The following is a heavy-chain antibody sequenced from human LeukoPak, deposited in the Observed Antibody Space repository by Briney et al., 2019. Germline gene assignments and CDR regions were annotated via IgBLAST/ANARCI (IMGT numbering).Heavy chain of an antibody. J-gene: IGHJ4*02. CDR3: ARVRWELLERFDY. CDR1: GYTFTGYY. D-gene: IGHD1-26*01. CDR2: INPNSGGT. Sequence: ASVKVSCKASGYTFTGYYMHWVRQAPGQGLEWMGWINPNSGGTNYAQKFQGRVTMTRDTSISTAYMELSRLRSDDTAVYYCARVRWELLERFDYWGQGTLVTVSS. V-gene: IGHV1-2*02.